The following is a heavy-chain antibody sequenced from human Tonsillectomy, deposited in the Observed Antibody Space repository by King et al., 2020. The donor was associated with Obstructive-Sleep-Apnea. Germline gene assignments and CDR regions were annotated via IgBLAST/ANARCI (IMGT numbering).Heavy chain of an antibody. CDR1: GFTFSSYW. V-gene: IGHV3-7*03. J-gene: IGHJ4*02. CDR3: ARKVAEAGTWDY. D-gene: IGHD6-13*01. CDR2: INQDGSEK. Sequence: VQLVESGGGLVQPGGSLRLSCAASGFTFSSYWMSWVRQAPGKGLEWVANINQDGSEKYYLDSVKGRFTISRDNPPNSLYLQMNSLRAEDPAVYYCARKVAEAGTWDYWGQGTLVTASS.